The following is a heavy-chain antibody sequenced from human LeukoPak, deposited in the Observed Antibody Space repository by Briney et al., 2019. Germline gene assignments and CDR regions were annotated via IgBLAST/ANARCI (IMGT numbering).Heavy chain of an antibody. CDR2: TNSDGSST. D-gene: IGHD3-10*01. CDR3: ARGGYYVSGSFDC. CDR1: GFTSSSYW. Sequence: GGSLRLSRAASGFTSSSYWMHWVRQAPGKGLVWVSRTNSDGSSTYYADSVKGRFTISKDNAENTVYLQMNSLRADDTAVYYCARGGYYVSGSFDCWGQGTLVTVSS. J-gene: IGHJ4*02. V-gene: IGHV3-74*01.